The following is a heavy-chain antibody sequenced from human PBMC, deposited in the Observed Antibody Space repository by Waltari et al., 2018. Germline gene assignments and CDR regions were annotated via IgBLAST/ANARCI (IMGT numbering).Heavy chain of an antibody. CDR1: GYTFTSYD. CDR3: AREPYYYDSSGYYYYYYGMDV. V-gene: IGHV1-8*03. J-gene: IGHJ6*02. CDR2: MNPNSGNT. D-gene: IGHD3-22*01. Sequence: QVQLVQSGAEVKKPGASVKVSCKASGYTFTSYDINWVRQATGQGLEWMGWMNPNSGNTGYAQKFQGRVTITRNTSISTAYMELSSLRSEDTAVYYCAREPYYYDSSGYYYYYYGMDVWGQGTTVTVSS.